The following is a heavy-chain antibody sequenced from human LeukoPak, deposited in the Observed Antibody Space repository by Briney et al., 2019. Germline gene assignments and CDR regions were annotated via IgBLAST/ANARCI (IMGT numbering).Heavy chain of an antibody. CDR1: GFTLTGYN. Sequence: GGSLRLSCASGFTLTGYNMNWVRKAPGKGLEWVASISASSSFIYYSDSVRGRFTISRDNPKKSLYLQMNNLRVEDTAVYFCAAAPELPGWFDPWGQGTLVTVSS. D-gene: IGHD1-14*01. J-gene: IGHJ5*02. CDR3: AAAPELPGWFDP. V-gene: IGHV3-21*01. CDR2: ISASSSFI.